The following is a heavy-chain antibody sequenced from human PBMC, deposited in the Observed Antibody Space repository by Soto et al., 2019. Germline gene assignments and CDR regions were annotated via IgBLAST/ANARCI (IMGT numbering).Heavy chain of an antibody. J-gene: IGHJ4*02. Sequence: EVQLLESGGGLVRPGGSLRLSCAASGFTFDSYAMNWVRQAPGKGLEWVSTISGSGDYTYYTDSVKGRFTISRDNSKNMMYLQMNSMRAEDTAIYYCAKNRGLQYYFDYWGQGTLVTVSS. CDR1: GFTFDSYA. CDR3: AKNRGLQYYFDY. V-gene: IGHV3-23*01. CDR2: ISGSGDYT.